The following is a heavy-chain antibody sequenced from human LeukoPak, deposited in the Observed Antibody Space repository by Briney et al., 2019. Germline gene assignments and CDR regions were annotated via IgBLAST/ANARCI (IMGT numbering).Heavy chain of an antibody. CDR3: ARGGAARLHFQN. J-gene: IGHJ1*01. V-gene: IGHV4-59*01. CDR1: GGSISTYY. CDR2: IYHSGST. Sequence: SETLSLTCTVSGGSISTYYWNWIRQPPGKGLEWIGYIYHSGSTNYNPSLQSRVTISVDTSKNQFSLNLNSVTAADTAVHYCARGGAARLHFQNWGQGTLVTVFS. D-gene: IGHD6-6*01.